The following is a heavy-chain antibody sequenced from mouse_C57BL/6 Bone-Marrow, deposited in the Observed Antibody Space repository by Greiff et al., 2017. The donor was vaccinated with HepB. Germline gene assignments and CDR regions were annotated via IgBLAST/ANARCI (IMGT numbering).Heavy chain of an antibody. CDR3: AQIYDDYGEFAY. D-gene: IGHD2-4*01. CDR1: GYTFTSYW. CDR2: IYPGSGST. V-gene: IGHV1-55*01. Sequence: QVQLQQPGAELVKPGASVKMSCKASGYTFTSYWITWVKQRPGQGLEWIGDIYPGSGSTNYNEKFKSKATLTVDTSSSTAYMQLSSLTSEDSAVYYWAQIYDDYGEFAYWGQGTLVTVSA. J-gene: IGHJ3*01.